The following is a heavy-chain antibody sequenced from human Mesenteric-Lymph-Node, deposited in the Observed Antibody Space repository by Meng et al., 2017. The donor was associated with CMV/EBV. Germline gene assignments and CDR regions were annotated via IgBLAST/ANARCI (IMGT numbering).Heavy chain of an antibody. CDR1: GYTFTDSF. D-gene: IGHD3-3*01. CDR2: INPKSGGT. V-gene: IGHV1-2*02. CDR3: ARDATHNWNYFDY. Sequence: ASVKVSCKASGYTFTDSFIHWVRQAPGQGLEWMGWINPKSGGTYYAQNFQGRVTVTRDTSISTAYMELNRLTSDDTAVYYCARDATHNWNYFDYWGQGTMVTVSS. J-gene: IGHJ4*02.